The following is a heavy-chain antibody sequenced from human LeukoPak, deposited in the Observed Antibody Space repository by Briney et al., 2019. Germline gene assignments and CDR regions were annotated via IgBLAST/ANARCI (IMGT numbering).Heavy chain of an antibody. J-gene: IGHJ2*01. CDR2: IYYSGST. Sequence: SETLSLTCTVSGGSISSSSYYWGWIRQPPGKGLEWIGSIYYSGSTYYNPSLKSRVTISVDTSKNQFSLKLSSVTAADTAVYYCAREDYYDSSGYYWYFDLWGRGTLVTVSS. CDR1: GGSISSSSYY. D-gene: IGHD3-22*01. V-gene: IGHV4-39*02. CDR3: AREDYYDSSGYYWYFDL.